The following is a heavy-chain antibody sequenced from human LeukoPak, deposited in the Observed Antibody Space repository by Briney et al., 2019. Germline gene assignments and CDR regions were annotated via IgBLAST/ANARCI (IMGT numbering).Heavy chain of an antibody. CDR1: GFTFSTFA. J-gene: IGHJ4*02. CDR2: ISSSSSHI. D-gene: IGHD3-22*01. Sequence: GGSLRLSCAASGFTFSTFAMIWVRQAPGKGLEWVSSISSSSSHIYYADSVKGRFTISRDNAKNSLYLQMNSLRAEDTAVYYCARVNYYDSSGYCPDWGQGTLVTVSS. V-gene: IGHV3-21*01. CDR3: ARVNYYDSSGYCPD.